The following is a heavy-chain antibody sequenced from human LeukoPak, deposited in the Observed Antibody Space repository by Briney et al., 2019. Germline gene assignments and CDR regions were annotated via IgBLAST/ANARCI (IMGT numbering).Heavy chain of an antibody. Sequence: GGSLRLSCAASGFTFNGFWMSWVRQAPGKGLEWVANIKQCGRDIYYLCSGRCRFTIARENAMNSLYLHMNSLRAEDTAVYYCTRDALYGDPSYYYMDVWGKGTTVTVSS. J-gene: IGHJ6*03. CDR2: IKQCGRDI. V-gene: IGHV3-7*01. CDR1: GFTFNGFW. D-gene: IGHD4-17*01. CDR3: TRDALYGDPSYYYMDV.